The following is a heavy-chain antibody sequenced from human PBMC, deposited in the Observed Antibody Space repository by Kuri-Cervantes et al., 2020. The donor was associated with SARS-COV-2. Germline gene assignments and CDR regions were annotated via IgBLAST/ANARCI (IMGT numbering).Heavy chain of an antibody. CDR1: GFTFSSYS. CDR2: IRGHDDTT. D-gene: IGHD2-2*01. CDR3: ARDTPYCSSNTCSDF. J-gene: IGHJ4*02. V-gene: IGHV3-23*01. Sequence: GESLKISCAASGFTFSSYSMNWVRQAPGKGLEWISAIRGHDDTTHYADFVKGRSTISGDDSKNTLFLQMNSLRAEDTAVYFCARDTPYCSSNTCSDFWGQGTLVTVSS.